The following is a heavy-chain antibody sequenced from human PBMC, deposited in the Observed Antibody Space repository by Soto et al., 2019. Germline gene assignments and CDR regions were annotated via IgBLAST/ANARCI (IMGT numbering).Heavy chain of an antibody. CDR1: GYTFTSYA. CDR2: INAGNGNT. CDR3: ARSVVVPAAPDY. V-gene: IGHV1-3*01. Sequence: SVKVSCKASGYTFTSYAMHWVRHAPGQRLEWMGWINAGNGNTKYSQKFQGRVTITRDTSASTAYMELSSLRSEDTAVYYCARSVVVPAAPDYWGQRTLVTVSS. J-gene: IGHJ4*02. D-gene: IGHD2-2*01.